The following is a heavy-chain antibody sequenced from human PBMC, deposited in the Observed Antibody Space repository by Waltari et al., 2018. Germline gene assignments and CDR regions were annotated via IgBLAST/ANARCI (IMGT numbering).Heavy chain of an antibody. CDR1: GDSISHDNYH. CDR3: TTEYSSSSAY. J-gene: IGHJ4*02. CDR2: IYYNGNT. V-gene: IGHV4-39*02. Sequence: QLQLQESGPGLVKPSATLSLTCTVSGDSISHDNYHWAWCRQPPGKGLEWIGSIYYNGNTYYSPSLKSRVTISVDTSKNQFSLRLSSVTAADTAVYYCTTEYSSSSAYWGQGTLVTVSS. D-gene: IGHD6-6*01.